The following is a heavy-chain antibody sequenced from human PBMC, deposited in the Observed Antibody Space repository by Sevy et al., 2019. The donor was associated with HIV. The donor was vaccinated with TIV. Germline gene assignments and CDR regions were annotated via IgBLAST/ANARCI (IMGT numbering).Heavy chain of an antibody. J-gene: IGHJ4*02. D-gene: IGHD1-7*01. CDR3: AQCGTETNVLPDY. CDR2: IRGSGTTT. Sequence: GGCLRLSCAASGFTFTTYAMSWFRQAPGKGLEWISTIRGSGTTTYYADSVKGRFSISRDDSKNALYLQMSSLRAEDTSAYYCAQCGTETNVLPDYWGQGTRVTVSS. V-gene: IGHV3-23*01. CDR1: GFTFTTYA.